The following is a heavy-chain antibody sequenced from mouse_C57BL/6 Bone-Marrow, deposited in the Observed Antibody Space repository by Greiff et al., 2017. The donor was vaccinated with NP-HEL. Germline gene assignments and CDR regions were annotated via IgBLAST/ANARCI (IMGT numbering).Heavy chain of an antibody. CDR3: AMGLYGSSFNWYFDV. CDR1: GYTFTSYW. Sequence: QVQLQQPGAELVKPGASVKVSCKASGYTFTSYWMHWVKQRPGQGLEWIGRIHPSDSDTNYNQKFKGKATLTVDKSSSTAYMQLSSLTSEDAAVYYCAMGLYGSSFNWYFDVWGTGTTVTVSS. D-gene: IGHD1-1*01. V-gene: IGHV1-74*01. CDR2: IHPSDSDT. J-gene: IGHJ1*03.